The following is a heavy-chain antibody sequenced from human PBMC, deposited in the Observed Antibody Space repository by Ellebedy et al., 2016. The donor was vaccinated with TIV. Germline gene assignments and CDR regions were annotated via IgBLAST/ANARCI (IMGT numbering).Heavy chain of an antibody. CDR1: GFTLSSYA. CDR2: ISGTDGRA. CDR3: VRDGYNDIPFDC. Sequence: GESLKISCAGSGFTLSSYAMSWVRQAPRKGLEWVAAISGTDGRADYADSLKGRFTISRDNSKNTLYLQMSSLTVEDTAIYYCVRDGYNDIPFDCWGQGTLVTVSS. J-gene: IGHJ4*02. V-gene: IGHV3-23*01. D-gene: IGHD5-24*01.